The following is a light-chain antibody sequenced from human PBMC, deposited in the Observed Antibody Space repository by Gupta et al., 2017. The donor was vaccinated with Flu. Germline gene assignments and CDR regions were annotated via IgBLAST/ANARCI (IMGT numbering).Light chain of an antibody. CDR3: QTWGTGIRI. Sequence: QLVVTQSPSASASLGASVELTCTLSSGHSNYAIAWHQQQLDKGPRFLMKLNSDGTHSNGDGIPDRFSGFSSGAERYLIISSLQSEYEATYYCQTWGTGIRIFGGGTKLTVL. CDR2: LNSDGTH. V-gene: IGLV4-69*01. J-gene: IGLJ2*01. CDR1: SGHSNYA.